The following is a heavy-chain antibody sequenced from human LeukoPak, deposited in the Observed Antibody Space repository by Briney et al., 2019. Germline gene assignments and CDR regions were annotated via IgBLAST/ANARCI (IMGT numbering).Heavy chain of an antibody. CDR2: ISSSGSTI. Sequence: GGSLRLSCAVSGFIFDNYEMNWVRQAPGKGLEWVSYISSSGSTIYYADSVKGRFTISRDNAKNSLYLQMNSLRVDDTAVYYCARDRGYSTFDYWGQGTLVTVSS. CDR1: GFIFDNYE. V-gene: IGHV3-48*03. J-gene: IGHJ4*02. CDR3: ARDRGYSTFDY. D-gene: IGHD4-23*01.